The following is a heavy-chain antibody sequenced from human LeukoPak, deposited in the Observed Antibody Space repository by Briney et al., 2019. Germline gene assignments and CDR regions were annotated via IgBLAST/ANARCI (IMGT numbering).Heavy chain of an antibody. Sequence: GSSVKVSCKASGGTFSSYAISWVRQAPGQGLEWMGGIIPIFGTANYAQKFQGRVTITTDESTSTAYMELSSLRSEDTAVYYCAGLGYDSSGSYNWFDPWGQGTLVTVSS. CDR3: AGLGYDSSGSYNWFDP. CDR2: IIPIFGTA. J-gene: IGHJ5*02. CDR1: GGTFSSYA. V-gene: IGHV1-69*05. D-gene: IGHD3-22*01.